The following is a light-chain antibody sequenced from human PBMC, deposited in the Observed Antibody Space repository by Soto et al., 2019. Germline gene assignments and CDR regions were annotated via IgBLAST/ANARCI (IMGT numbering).Light chain of an antibody. V-gene: IGKV3-11*01. Sequence: IVFKQSLSTLALSKGERATLSCRASQSVSSYLAWYQQKPGQAPRLLIYDASDRATGIPARFSGSGSGTDFTLTISSLEPEDFAVYYCQQRSNWLLTFGGGTKVDIK. CDR1: QSVSSY. J-gene: IGKJ4*01. CDR3: QQRSNWLLT. CDR2: DAS.